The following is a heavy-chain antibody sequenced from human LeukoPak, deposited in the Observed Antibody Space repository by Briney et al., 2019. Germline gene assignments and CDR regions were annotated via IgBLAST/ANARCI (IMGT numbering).Heavy chain of an antibody. CDR2: IYYGGSS. J-gene: IGHJ4*02. V-gene: IGHV4-59*08. CDR3: AKLAADSSAWYGFDY. Sequence: SETLSLTCTVSGGSISDYYWSWIRQAPGKGLEWIGYIYYGGSSDYNPSLKSRVTMSVDMSKNQFSLKLGSVTAADTAVYYCAKLAADSSAWYGFDYWGQGTLVTVSS. D-gene: IGHD6-19*01. CDR1: GGSISDYY.